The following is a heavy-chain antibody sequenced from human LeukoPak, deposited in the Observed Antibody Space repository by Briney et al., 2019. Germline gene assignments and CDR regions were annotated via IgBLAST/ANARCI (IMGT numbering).Heavy chain of an antibody. CDR3: ARDATYSGSLVDY. J-gene: IGHJ4*02. CDR1: GFTFSSYS. V-gene: IGHV3-21*01. Sequence: PGGSLRLSCAASGFTFSSYSMNWVRQAPGKGLEWVSSISSSSSYIYYADSVKGRFTISRDNAKNSLYLQMNSLRAEDTAVYYCARDATYSGSLVDYWGQGTLVTVSS. CDR2: ISSSSSYI. D-gene: IGHD1-26*01.